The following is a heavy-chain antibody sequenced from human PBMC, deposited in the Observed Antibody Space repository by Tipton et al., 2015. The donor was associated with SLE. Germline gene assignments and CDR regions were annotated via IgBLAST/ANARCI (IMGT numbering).Heavy chain of an antibody. D-gene: IGHD5-24*01. V-gene: IGHV4-4*02. J-gene: IGHJ3*02. CDR3: ARVADGYNYAFDI. CDR2: IYHSGST. CDR1: GGSISSSYW. Sequence: TLSLTCAVSGGSISSSYWWTWVRQPPGKGLEWIGEIYHSGSTNYNPSLKSRVTISVDTSKNQFSLNLRSVTAADTAVYYCARVADGYNYAFDIWGQGTLVTVSS.